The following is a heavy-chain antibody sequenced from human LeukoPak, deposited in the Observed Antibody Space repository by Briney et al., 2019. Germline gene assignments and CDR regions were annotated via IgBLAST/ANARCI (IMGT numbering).Heavy chain of an antibody. D-gene: IGHD2-2*02. CDR2: IFSSGNT. CDR1: GGSISGYY. V-gene: IGHV4-4*07. J-gene: IGHJ3*02. CDR3: ARVGYCSSTTCYIKAFDI. Sequence: SETLSLTCTVSGGSISGYYWSWIRRPAGKGLEWIGRIFSSGNTNYNPSLKSRVTMSVDTSKNQVSLELSSVTAADTAVYYCARVGYCSSTTCYIKAFDIWGQGTVVTVSS.